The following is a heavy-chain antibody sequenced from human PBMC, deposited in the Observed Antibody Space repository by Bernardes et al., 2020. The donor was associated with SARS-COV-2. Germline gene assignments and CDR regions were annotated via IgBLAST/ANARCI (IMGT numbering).Heavy chain of an antibody. D-gene: IGHD3-3*01. Sequence: SQTLSLTCAISGDSVSSNSAAWNWIRQSPSRGLEWLGRTYYRSKWYNDYAVSVKSRITINPDTSKNQFSLQLNSVTPEDTAVYYCARDKGYYDFWSGLGNYYYYMDVWGKGTTVTVSS. J-gene: IGHJ6*03. CDR2: TYYRSKWYN. CDR3: ARDKGYYDFWSGLGNYYYYMDV. CDR1: GDSVSSNSAA. V-gene: IGHV6-1*01.